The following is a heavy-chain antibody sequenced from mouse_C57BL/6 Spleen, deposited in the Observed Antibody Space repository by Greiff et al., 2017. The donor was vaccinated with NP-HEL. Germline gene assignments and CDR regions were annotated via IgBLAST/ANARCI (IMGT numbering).Heavy chain of an antibody. J-gene: IGHJ4*01. CDR1: GYTFTSYT. D-gene: IGHD2-4*01. CDR2: INPSSGYT. Sequence: VQLQQSGAELARPGASVKMSCKASGYTFTSYTMHWVKQRPGQGLEWIGYINPSSGYTKYNQKFKDKATLTADKSSSTAYMQLSNLTSEDSAVYYCASIYYDYDDYAMDYWGQGTSVTVSS. CDR3: ASIYYDYDDYAMDY. V-gene: IGHV1-4*01.